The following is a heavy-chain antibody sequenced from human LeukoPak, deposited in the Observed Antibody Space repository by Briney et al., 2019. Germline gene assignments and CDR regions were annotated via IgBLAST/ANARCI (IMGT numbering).Heavy chain of an antibody. J-gene: IGHJ4*02. CDR2: INPNSGGT. CDR3: ARERDYDIVPGYFGLDD. D-gene: IGHD3-9*01. CDR1: GYTFTGYY. Sequence: ASVKVSCKASGYTFTGYYMHWVRQAPGQGLEWMGCINPNSGGTNYAQKFQGRVTMTTDTSTSTAYMELRSLRSDDPAVYYCARERDYDIVPGYFGLDDRGQGTLVTVSS. V-gene: IGHV1-2*02.